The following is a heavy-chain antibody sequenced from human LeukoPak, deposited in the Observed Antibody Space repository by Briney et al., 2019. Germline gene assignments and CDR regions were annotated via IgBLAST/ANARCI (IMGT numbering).Heavy chain of an antibody. J-gene: IGHJ3*02. CDR3: AKDMRGDYVAFDI. CDR1: GFTFSSYA. D-gene: IGHD4-17*01. V-gene: IGHV3-23*01. CDR2: ISGSGGST. Sequence: GGSLRLSCAASGFTFSSYAMSWVRQAPGKGLGWVSAISGSGGSTYYADFVKGRFTISRDNSKNTLYLQMNSLRAEDTAVYYCAKDMRGDYVAFDIWGQGTMVTVSS.